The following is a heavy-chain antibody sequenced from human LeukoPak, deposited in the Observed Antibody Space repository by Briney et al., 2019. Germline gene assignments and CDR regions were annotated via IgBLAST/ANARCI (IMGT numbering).Heavy chain of an antibody. V-gene: IGHV4-59*01. CDR1: GGSFSGYY. D-gene: IGHD4-11*01. CDR2: IYYSGST. J-gene: IGHJ6*03. CDR3: ARGHDYSNYYYYYMDV. Sequence: SETLSLTCAVYGGSFSGYYWSWIRQPPGKGLEWIGYIYYSGSTNYNPSLKSRVTISVDTSKNQFSLKLSSVTAADTAVYYCARGHDYSNYYYYYMDVWGKGTTVTVSS.